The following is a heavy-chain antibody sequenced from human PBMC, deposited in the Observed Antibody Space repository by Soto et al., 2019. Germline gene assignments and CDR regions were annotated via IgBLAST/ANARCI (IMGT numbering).Heavy chain of an antibody. CDR3: AKDRHYPRDYFHY. D-gene: IGHD3-10*01. V-gene: IGHV3-23*01. J-gene: IGHJ4*02. CDR1: GFPFSSSA. CDR2: VSANGQGI. Sequence: PGESLRLSCAASGFPFSSSAISWVRQAPGKGLEWVSAVSANGQGIYYADSVRGRFTISRDNSKNTVFLHMDSLSAEDTAVYYCAKDRHYPRDYFHYWGQGTLVTVSS.